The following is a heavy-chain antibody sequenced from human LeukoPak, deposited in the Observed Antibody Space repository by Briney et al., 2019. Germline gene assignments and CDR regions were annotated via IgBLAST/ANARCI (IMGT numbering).Heavy chain of an antibody. J-gene: IGHJ6*03. CDR1: GGTFSSYA. CDR3: ARVVSSSSYYYYYMDV. V-gene: IGHV1-69*05. D-gene: IGHD6-6*01. CDR2: IIPIFGTA. Sequence: SVKVSCKASGGTFSSYAISWVRQAPGQGLEWMGRIIPIFGTANYAQKFQGRVTITTDESTSTAYMELSSLRSEDTAVYYCARVVSSSSYYYYYMDVWGKGTTVTVSS.